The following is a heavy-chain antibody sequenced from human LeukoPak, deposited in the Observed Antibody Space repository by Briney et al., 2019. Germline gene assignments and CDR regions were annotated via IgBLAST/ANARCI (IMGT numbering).Heavy chain of an antibody. CDR3: ARTLPAGVATPDY. D-gene: IGHD3-3*01. V-gene: IGHV4-38-2*01. CDR2: IYHSGST. CDR1: GYSISSGYY. J-gene: IGHJ4*02. Sequence: SETLSLTCAVSGYSISSGYYWGWIQQPPGKGLEWIGSIYHSGSTYYNPSLKSRVTISVDTSKNQFSLKLSSVTAADTAVYYCARTLPAGVATPDYWGQGTLVTVSS.